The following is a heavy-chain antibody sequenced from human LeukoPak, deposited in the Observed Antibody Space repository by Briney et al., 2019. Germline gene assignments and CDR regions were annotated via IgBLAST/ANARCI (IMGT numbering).Heavy chain of an antibody. CDR1: GFTFSSYA. V-gene: IGHV3-23*01. CDR3: AKDGEATIFIASAFGY. Sequence: GGSLRLSCAASGFTFSSYAMSWVRQAPGKGLEWVSAISGSGGSTYYADSVKGRFTISRGNSKNTLYLQMNSLRAEDTAVYYCAKDGEATIFIASAFGYWGQGTLVTVSS. CDR2: ISGSGGST. J-gene: IGHJ4*02. D-gene: IGHD3-9*01.